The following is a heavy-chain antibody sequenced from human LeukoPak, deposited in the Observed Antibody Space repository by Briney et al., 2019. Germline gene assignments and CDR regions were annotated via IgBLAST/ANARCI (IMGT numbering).Heavy chain of an antibody. V-gene: IGHV3-23*01. CDR2: ISGSGGST. Sequence: GGSLRLSCAASGFTFSSYAMSWVRQAPGKGLEWVSAISGSGGSTYYADSVKGRFTISRDNSKNTLYLQMNSLRAEDTAVYYCAKGGSSGWYINWFDPWGQGTLVTVSS. J-gene: IGHJ5*02. D-gene: IGHD6-19*01. CDR1: GFTFSSYA. CDR3: AKGGSSGWYINWFDP.